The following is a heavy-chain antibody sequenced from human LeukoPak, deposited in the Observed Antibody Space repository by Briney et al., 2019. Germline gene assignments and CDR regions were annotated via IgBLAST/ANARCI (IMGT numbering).Heavy chain of an antibody. CDR3: ANRSSYGGLDDAFDI. CDR2: IIPILGIA. V-gene: IGHV1-69*04. Sequence: ASVKVSCKASGGTFSSYAISWVRQAPGQGLEWMGRIIPILGIANYAQKFQGRVTITADKSTSTAYMELSSLRSEDTAVYYCANRSSYGGLDDAFDIWGQGTMVTVSS. CDR1: GGTFSSYA. D-gene: IGHD5-18*01. J-gene: IGHJ3*02.